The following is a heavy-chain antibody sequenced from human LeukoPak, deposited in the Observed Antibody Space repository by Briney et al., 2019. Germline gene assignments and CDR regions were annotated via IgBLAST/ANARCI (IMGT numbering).Heavy chain of an antibody. D-gene: IGHD5-18*01. CDR2: IYYSGST. V-gene: IGHV4-39*07. J-gene: IGHJ4*02. CDR1: GGSISSSSYY. CDR3: ARGIQEFDY. Sequence: PSETLSLTCTVSGGSISSSSYYWGWIRQPPGKGLEWIGSIYYSGSTYYNPSLTSRVTISVDTSKNPFSLKLSSVTAADTAVYYCARGIQEFDYWGQGTLVTVSS.